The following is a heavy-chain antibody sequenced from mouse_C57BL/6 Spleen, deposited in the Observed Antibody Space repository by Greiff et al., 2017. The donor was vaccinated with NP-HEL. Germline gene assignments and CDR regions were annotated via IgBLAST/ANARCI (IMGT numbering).Heavy chain of an antibody. J-gene: IGHJ3*01. CDR1: GYAFSSSW. Sequence: VQLQQSGPELVKPGASVKISCKASGYAFSSSWMNWVKQRPGKGLEWIGRIYPGDGDTNYNGKLKGKATLTADKSSSTAYMQLSSLTSEDSAVYFCARWYDYGSFAYWGQGTLVTVSA. CDR2: IYPGDGDT. D-gene: IGHD2-4*01. CDR3: ARWYDYGSFAY. V-gene: IGHV1-82*01.